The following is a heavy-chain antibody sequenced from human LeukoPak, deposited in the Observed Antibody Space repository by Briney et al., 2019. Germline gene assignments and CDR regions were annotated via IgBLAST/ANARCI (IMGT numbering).Heavy chain of an antibody. D-gene: IGHD5-12*01. V-gene: IGHV3-21*01. CDR2: ITSNSGSI. J-gene: IGHJ4*02. Sequence: AGGSLRLSCAASGFTFSNYVMNWVRQAPGKGLEWVSSITSNSGSIYDADSAKGRFTISRDNAKNSLYLQMNSLRPEDTAIYYCARDGLSGYEGFDYWGQGTLVTVSS. CDR1: GFTFSNYV. CDR3: ARDGLSGYEGFDY.